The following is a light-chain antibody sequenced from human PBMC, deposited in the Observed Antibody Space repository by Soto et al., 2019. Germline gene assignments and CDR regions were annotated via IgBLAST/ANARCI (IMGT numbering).Light chain of an antibody. Sequence: QSALTQPPSASGSPGQSVTISCTGTSSDVGGYNYVSWYQHHPGKDPKLMIYEVNKRPSGVPDRFSGSKSGNTASLTVSGLQAEDEADYYCSSFAGNNNDVFGTGTKVTVL. J-gene: IGLJ1*01. CDR1: SSDVGGYNY. CDR3: SSFAGNNNDV. CDR2: EVN. V-gene: IGLV2-8*01.